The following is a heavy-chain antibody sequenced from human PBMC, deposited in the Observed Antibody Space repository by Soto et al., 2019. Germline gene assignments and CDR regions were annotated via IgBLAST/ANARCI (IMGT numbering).Heavy chain of an antibody. J-gene: IGHJ4*02. D-gene: IGHD1-20*01. Sequence: SETLSLTCAVSGASISGSYYYWAWLRQSPGKGPEWIGSVFYTGFTSYNPSLESRVSVSVDTSKSQFSLKLSAVTAADTAVYYCATSQKGYNWNYFDHWGQGXLVTVYS. CDR2: VFYTGFT. CDR3: ATSQKGYNWNYFDH. V-gene: IGHV4-39*01. CDR1: GASISGSYYY.